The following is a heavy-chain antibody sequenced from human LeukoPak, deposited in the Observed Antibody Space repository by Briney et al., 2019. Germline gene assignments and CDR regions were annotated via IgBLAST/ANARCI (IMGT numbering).Heavy chain of an antibody. J-gene: IGHJ4*02. D-gene: IGHD5-12*01. CDR2: LIPILGIA. Sequence: SVKVSCKASGGTFSSYAISWVRQAPGQGLEWMGRLIPILGIANYAQKFQGRVTITADESTSTAYMELSSLRSEDTAVYYCARDYGQWLLVNWGQGTLVTVSS. V-gene: IGHV1-69*04. CDR1: GGTFSSYA. CDR3: ARDYGQWLLVN.